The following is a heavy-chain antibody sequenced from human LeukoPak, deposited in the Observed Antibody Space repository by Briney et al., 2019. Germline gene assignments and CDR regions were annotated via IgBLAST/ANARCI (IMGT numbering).Heavy chain of an antibody. CDR2: ISAYNGNT. V-gene: IGHV1-18*01. CDR3: AXXXXXSYYVNYYYYMDV. J-gene: IGHJ6*03. Sequence: GASVKVSCKSSGYTFTSYGISWVRQAPGQGLEWMGWISAYNGNTNYAQKLQGRVTMTTDTSTSTAYMELRSLRSDDTAVYYCAXXXXXSYYVNYYYYMDVWGKGTTVTISS. CDR1: GYTFTSYG. D-gene: IGHD1-26*01.